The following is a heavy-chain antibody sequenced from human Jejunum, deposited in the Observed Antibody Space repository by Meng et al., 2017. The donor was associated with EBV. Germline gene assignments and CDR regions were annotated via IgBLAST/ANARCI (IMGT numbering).Heavy chain of an antibody. V-gene: IGHV6-1*01. CDR3: ARDRHWAFDY. D-gene: IGHD7-27*01. CDR2: TYYRSKWCS. CDR1: GDSVSSNSVA. J-gene: IGHJ4*02. Sequence: QGQRQALGPGLVKPPQTLSRTCAIAGDSVSSNSVAWNWIRQPPSRGLEWLGRTYYRSKWCSDYAVSVKSRIIINADTSKNQYSLQLSSVNPEDTAVYYCARDRHWAFDYWGQGTLVTVSS.